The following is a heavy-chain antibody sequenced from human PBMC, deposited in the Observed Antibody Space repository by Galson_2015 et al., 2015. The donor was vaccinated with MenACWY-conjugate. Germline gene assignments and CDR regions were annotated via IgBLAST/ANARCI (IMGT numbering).Heavy chain of an antibody. CDR2: IIPIFGTA. Sequence: SVKVSCKASGGTFSSYAISWVRQAPGQGLEWMGGIIPIFGTANYAQKFQGRVTITADESTSTAYMELSSLRSEDTAVYYCARTAATPMLEPLHYGMDVWGQGTTVTVSS. J-gene: IGHJ6*02. CDR1: GGTFSSYA. D-gene: IGHD2-15*01. CDR3: ARTAATPMLEPLHYGMDV. V-gene: IGHV1-69*13.